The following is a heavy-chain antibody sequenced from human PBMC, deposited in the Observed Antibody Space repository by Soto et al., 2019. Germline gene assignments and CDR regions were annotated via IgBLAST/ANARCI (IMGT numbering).Heavy chain of an antibody. CDR3: ARDGGTYFDY. D-gene: IGHD3-16*01. Sequence: GGSLRLSCAASGFTFSTYWMHWVRQAPGKGLVWVSRLDNDGTNTRYADSVKGRFTVSRDNGKNTVYLQMDSLRAEDTAVYYCARDGGTYFDYWGQGTLVTVSS. J-gene: IGHJ4*02. CDR2: LDNDGTNT. CDR1: GFTFSTYW. V-gene: IGHV3-74*01.